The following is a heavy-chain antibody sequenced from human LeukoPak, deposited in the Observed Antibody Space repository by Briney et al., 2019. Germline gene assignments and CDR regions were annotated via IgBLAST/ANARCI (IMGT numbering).Heavy chain of an antibody. Sequence: PGGSLRLSCAASGFTFSSYAMSWVRQAPGKGLEWVSAISGSGGSTYYADSVKGRFTISRDNSKNTLYLQMNSLRAEDTAVYYCAKVGDYDILTGYSNFDYWGQGTLVTVSS. CDR2: ISGSGGST. D-gene: IGHD3-9*01. V-gene: IGHV3-23*01. CDR1: GFTFSSYA. J-gene: IGHJ4*02. CDR3: AKVGDYDILTGYSNFDY.